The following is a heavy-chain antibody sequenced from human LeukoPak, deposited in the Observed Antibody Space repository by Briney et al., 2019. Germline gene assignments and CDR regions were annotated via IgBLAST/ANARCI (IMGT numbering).Heavy chain of an antibody. CDR3: ATNPSDGSGSFYYYYYYMDV. J-gene: IGHJ6*03. CDR1: GFTFSDYY. Sequence: SGGSLRLSCAASGFTFSDYYMSWIRQAPGKGLEWVSYISSSGSTIYYADSVKGRFTISRDNAKNSLYLQMNSLRAEDTAVYYCATNPSDGSGSFYYYYYYMDVWGKGTTVTVSS. D-gene: IGHD3-10*01. V-gene: IGHV3-11*01. CDR2: ISSSGSTI.